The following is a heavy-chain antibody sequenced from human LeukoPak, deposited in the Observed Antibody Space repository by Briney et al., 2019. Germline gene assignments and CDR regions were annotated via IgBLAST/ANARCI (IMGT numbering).Heavy chain of an antibody. CDR2: IGGSGSNT. J-gene: IGHJ4*02. CDR3: AKGPILTGYYPNLPDY. V-gene: IGHV3-23*01. Sequence: GGSLRLSCAASGFTFSTYSMTWVRQAPGKGLEWVSGIGGSGSNTYYADSVKGRFTISRDNSKNTLYLQMNSLRAEDTAVYYCAKGPILTGYYPNLPDYWGQGTLVTVSS. CDR1: GFTFSTYS. D-gene: IGHD3-9*01.